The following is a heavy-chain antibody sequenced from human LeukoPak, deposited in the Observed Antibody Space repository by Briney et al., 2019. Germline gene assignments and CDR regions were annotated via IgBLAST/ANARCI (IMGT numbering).Heavy chain of an antibody. J-gene: IGHJ4*02. CDR1: GGSISSNNYF. D-gene: IGHD3-3*01. V-gene: IGHV4-39*01. CDR3: QSRFLEWLLDY. Sequence: SETLSLTCTVSGGSISSNNYFWGWMRQPRGKGPEWIGSIYDSGSTYYNPSLKSRVTISVDTSKNQFSLKLNSVTAADTAMYYCQSRFLEWLLDYWGQGTLVTVSS. CDR2: IYDSGST.